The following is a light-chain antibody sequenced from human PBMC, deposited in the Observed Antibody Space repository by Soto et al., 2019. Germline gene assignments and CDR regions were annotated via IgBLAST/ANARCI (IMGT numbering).Light chain of an antibody. CDR1: QSAISN. Sequence: EIVMTQSPATLSVSPGERVTLSCRASQSAISNLAWYQQKPGQAPRLLIYDASNRATGIPARFSGSGSGTDFTLTISRLEPEDFAVYYCQQYGSSLFTFGGGTKVDI. V-gene: IGKV3-20*01. CDR3: QQYGSSLFT. CDR2: DAS. J-gene: IGKJ4*01.